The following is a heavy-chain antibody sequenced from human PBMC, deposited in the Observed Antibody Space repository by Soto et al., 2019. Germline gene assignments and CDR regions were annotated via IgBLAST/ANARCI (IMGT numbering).Heavy chain of an antibody. CDR3: ARASHGYCSGGSCYYFDY. Sequence: NPSETLSLTCTVSGGSISSGVYYWSWIRHHPGKGLEWIGYIYYSGSTYYNPSLKSRVTISVDTSKNQFSLKLSSVTASDTAVYYCARASHGYCSGGSCYYFDYWGPGTMLTV. J-gene: IGHJ4*02. CDR1: GGSISSGVYY. V-gene: IGHV4-31*03. CDR2: IYYSGST. D-gene: IGHD2-15*01.